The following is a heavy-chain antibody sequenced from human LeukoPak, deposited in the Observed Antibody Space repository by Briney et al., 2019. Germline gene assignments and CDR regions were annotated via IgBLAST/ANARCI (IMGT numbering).Heavy chain of an antibody. CDR2: ISYDGSNK. V-gene: IGHV3-30*18. CDR1: GFTFSSYG. CDR3: AKDSAAAFDY. D-gene: IGHD2-2*01. J-gene: IGHJ4*02. Sequence: GGSLRLSCAASGFTFSSYGMHWVRQAPGKGLEWVAVISYDGSNKYYADSVKGRFTISRDNTKNTLYLQMNSLRAEDTAVYYCAKDSAAAFDYWGQGTLVTVSS.